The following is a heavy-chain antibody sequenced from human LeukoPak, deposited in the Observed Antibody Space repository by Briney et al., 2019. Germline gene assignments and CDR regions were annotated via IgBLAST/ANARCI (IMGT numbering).Heavy chain of an antibody. CDR2: IYTSGST. J-gene: IGHJ4*02. CDR1: GGSISSSSYY. D-gene: IGHD6-13*01. Sequence: PSETLSLTCTVSGGSISSSSYYWGWIRQPAGKGLEWIGRIYTSGSTNYNPSLKSRVTMSVDTSKNQFSLKLSSVTAADTAVYYCARDRSVSYSSSWTPGVPMYYFDYWGQGTLVTVSS. CDR3: ARDRSVSYSSSWTPGVPMYYFDY. V-gene: IGHV4-61*02.